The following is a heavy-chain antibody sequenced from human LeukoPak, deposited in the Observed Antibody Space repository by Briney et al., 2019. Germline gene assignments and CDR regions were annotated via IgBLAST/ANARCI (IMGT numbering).Heavy chain of an antibody. J-gene: IGHJ4*02. D-gene: IGHD2-21*02. CDR2: ISSDGSNK. V-gene: IGHV3-30-3*01. CDR1: GFTFSSYS. Sequence: PGGSLRLSCAASGFTFSSYSLHWVRQAPGKGLEWVAVISSDGSNKKYADSVKGRFTISRDNSKNTLCLQMNSLRAEDTAVYYCARGRVVVTANLSSFFDFWGQGTLVTVSS. CDR3: ARGRVVVTANLSSFFDF.